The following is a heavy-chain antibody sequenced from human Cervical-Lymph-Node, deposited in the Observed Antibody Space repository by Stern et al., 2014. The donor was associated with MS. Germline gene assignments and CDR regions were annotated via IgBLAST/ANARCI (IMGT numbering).Heavy chain of an antibody. V-gene: IGHV1-18*01. D-gene: IGHD3-10*01. CDR1: GYTFSRYG. J-gene: IGHJ6*02. CDR3: ARDAGGYFYAMDV. CDR2: IRGHNGNP. Sequence: VQLVQSGPEAKKPGASVKVSCTASGYTFSRYGIGWVRQAPGQGLEWRGWIRGHNGNPNYAGEWQERSTETTDTSTDSGYTGVRSLTSDDTAVYFCARDAGGYFYAMDVWGQGTTVIVS.